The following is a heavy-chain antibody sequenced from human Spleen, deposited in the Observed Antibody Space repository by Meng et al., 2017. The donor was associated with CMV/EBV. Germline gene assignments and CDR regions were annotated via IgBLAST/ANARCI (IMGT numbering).Heavy chain of an antibody. CDR1: GGSISSSNYY. CDR3: ARDLKDATGEDYFVS. V-gene: IGHV4-39*02. Sequence: SETLSLTCTVSGGSISSSNYYWGWIRQPPGKGLEWIGATYYTETTHYNPSLKSRVTIFADTSKNQFSLKLTSVTAADTAVYYCARDLKDATGEDYFVSWGQGTLVTVSS. J-gene: IGHJ4*02. D-gene: IGHD7-27*01. CDR2: TYYTETT.